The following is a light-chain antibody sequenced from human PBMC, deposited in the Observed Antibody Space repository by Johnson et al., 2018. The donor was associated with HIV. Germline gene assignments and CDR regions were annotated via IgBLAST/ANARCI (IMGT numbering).Light chain of an antibody. CDR3: GTWDNSLSTGAV. CDR2: ENN. CDR1: SSNIGNNY. Sequence: QSVLTQPPSVSAAPGQKVTISCSGSSSNIGNNYVSWYQQFPGTAPKLLIYENNKRPSVIPDRFSGSKSGTSVTLDITGLQTGDEADYYCGTWDNSLSTGAVFGTGTKVTVL. J-gene: IGLJ1*01. V-gene: IGLV1-51*02.